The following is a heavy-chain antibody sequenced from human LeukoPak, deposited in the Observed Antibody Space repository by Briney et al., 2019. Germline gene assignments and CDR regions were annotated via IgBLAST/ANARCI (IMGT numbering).Heavy chain of an antibody. CDR2: ITPIFGTA. D-gene: IGHD3-22*01. J-gene: IGHJ4*02. CDR1: GCTFSRFT. CDR3: AREWGLESSGYYYAY. Sequence: SVKVSCKASGCTFSRFTISWVRQAPGQGLEWMGGITPIFGTANFAQKFQGRVSITADESTSTAFMELSSLRSEDTAVYYCAREWGLESSGYYYAYWGQGTLVTVSS. V-gene: IGHV1-69*13.